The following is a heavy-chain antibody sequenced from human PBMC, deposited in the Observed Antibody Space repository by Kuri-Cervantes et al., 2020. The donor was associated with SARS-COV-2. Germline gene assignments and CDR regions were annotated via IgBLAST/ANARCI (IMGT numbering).Heavy chain of an antibody. J-gene: IGHJ6*03. Sequence: GESLKISCAASGFTFSDYYMNWVRQAPGKGLEWVSSISSSSSYIYYADSVKGRFTISRDNAKNSLYLQMNSLRAEDTAVYYCARDYVWSSKRYYYYYYYMDVWGKGTTVTVSS. CDR3: ARDYVWSSKRYYYYYYYMDV. CDR1: GFTFSDYY. D-gene: IGHD3-16*01. CDR2: ISSSSSYI. V-gene: IGHV3-21*01.